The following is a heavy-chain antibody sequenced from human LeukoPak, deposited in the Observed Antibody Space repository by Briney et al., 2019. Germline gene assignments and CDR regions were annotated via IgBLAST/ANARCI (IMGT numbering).Heavy chain of an antibody. Sequence: ASLKVSCKASGYTFTSYYMHWVRQAPGQGLEWMGIINPSGGSTSYAQKFQGRVTMTRDTSTSTVYMELSSLRSEDTAVYYCARARKTYSSGWHDHAFDIWGQGTMVTVSS. D-gene: IGHD6-19*01. J-gene: IGHJ3*02. CDR1: GYTFTSYY. CDR2: INPSGGST. V-gene: IGHV1-46*01. CDR3: ARARKTYSSGWHDHAFDI.